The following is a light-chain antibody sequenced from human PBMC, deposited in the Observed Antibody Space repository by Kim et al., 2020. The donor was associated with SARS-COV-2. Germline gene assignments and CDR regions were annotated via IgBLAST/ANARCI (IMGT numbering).Light chain of an antibody. CDR1: KLGDKY. CDR3: QAWDSSTVV. J-gene: IGLJ2*01. CDR2: QDS. V-gene: IGLV3-1*01. Sequence: GSPGQTARITCSGDKLGDKYACWYQQKPSQSPVLVIYQDSKRPSGIPERFSGSNSGNTATLTISGTQAMDEADYYCQAWDSSTVVFGGGTQLTVL.